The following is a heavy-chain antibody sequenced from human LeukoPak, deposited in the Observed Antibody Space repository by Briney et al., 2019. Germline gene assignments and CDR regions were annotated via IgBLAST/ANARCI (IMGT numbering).Heavy chain of an antibody. D-gene: IGHD2-2*01. CDR1: GFTFSSYW. CDR2: IKQVGSEK. CDR3: ARVVRCSSTSCYLSRNRDAFDI. V-gene: IGHV3-7*01. Sequence: GGSLRLSCAASGFTFSSYWMSWVRQAPGKGLEWVANIKQVGSEKYYVDSVKGRFTISRDNAKNSLYLQMNSLRAEDTAVYYCARVVRCSSTSCYLSRNRDAFDIWGQGTMVTVSS. J-gene: IGHJ3*02.